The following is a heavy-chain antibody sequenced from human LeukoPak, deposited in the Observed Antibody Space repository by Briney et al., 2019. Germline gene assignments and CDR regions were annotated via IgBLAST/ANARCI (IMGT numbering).Heavy chain of an antibody. D-gene: IGHD5-18*01. CDR2: ISYDGSNK. J-gene: IGHJ4*02. CDR3: ARDSARGVQLTFDY. CDR1: GFTFSSYA. V-gene: IGHV3-30-3*01. Sequence: GRSLRLSCAASGFTFSSYAMPWVRQAPGKGLEWVAVISYDGSNKYYADSVKGRFTISRDNSKNTLYLQMNSLRAEDTAVYYCARDSARGVQLTFDYWGQGTLVTVSS.